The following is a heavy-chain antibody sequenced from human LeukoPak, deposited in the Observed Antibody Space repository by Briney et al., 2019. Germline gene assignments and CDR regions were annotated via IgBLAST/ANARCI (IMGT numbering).Heavy chain of an antibody. CDR1: GGSISSYY. CDR2: IYYSGST. CDR3: ARGDYSLSSYYYYYMDV. D-gene: IGHD4-11*01. V-gene: IGHV4-59*01. Sequence: SETLSLTCTASGGSISSYYWSWIRQPPGKGLEWIGYIYYSGSTNYNPSLKSRVTISVDTSKNQFSLKLSSVTAADTAVYYCARGDYSLSSYYYYYMDVWGKGTTVTVSS. J-gene: IGHJ6*03.